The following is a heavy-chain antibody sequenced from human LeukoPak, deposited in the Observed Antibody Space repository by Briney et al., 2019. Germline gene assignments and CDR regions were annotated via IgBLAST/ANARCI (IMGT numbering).Heavy chain of an antibody. V-gene: IGHV3-23*01. Sequence: GGSLRLSCAASGFTFSSYAMSWVRQAPGKGLEWVSAISGSGGSTYYADFVKGRFTISRDNSKNTLYLQMNSLRAEDTAVYYCAKGIDDSSGYLGTFDYWGQGTLVTVSS. J-gene: IGHJ4*02. D-gene: IGHD3-22*01. CDR1: GFTFSSYA. CDR2: ISGSGGST. CDR3: AKGIDDSSGYLGTFDY.